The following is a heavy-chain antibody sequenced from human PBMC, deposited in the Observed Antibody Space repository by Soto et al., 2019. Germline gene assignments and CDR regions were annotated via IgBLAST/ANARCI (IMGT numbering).Heavy chain of an antibody. V-gene: IGHV1-46*01. CDR2: INPSGGGT. D-gene: IGHD4-4*01. CDR1: GYTFTSYY. J-gene: IGHJ6*02. CDR3: AVGGNYLSMDV. Sequence: QEQLVQSGAEVRKPGASVKVSCKAFGYTFTSYYMHWVRQAPGQGLEWMGIINPSGGGTSYAQKFQGRVIVTRDTSTSTVYMEVSSLRSEDTAVYYCAVGGNYLSMDVWGQGTTVTVSS.